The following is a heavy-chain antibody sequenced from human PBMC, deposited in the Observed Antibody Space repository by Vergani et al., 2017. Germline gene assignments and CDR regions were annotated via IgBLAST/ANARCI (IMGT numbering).Heavy chain of an antibody. CDR2: IIPIFGTA. D-gene: IGHD3-3*01. J-gene: IGHJ6*03. Sequence: QVQLVQSGAEVKKLGSSVKVSCKASGGTFSSYAISWVRPAPGQGLEWMGGIIPIFGTAHYAQKFQGRVTITADESTSTAYMELSSLRSEDTAVYYCARPPAFWSGLNYYYYMDVWGKGTTVTVSS. CDR1: GGTFSSYA. CDR3: ARPPAFWSGLNYYYYMDV. V-gene: IGHV1-69*01.